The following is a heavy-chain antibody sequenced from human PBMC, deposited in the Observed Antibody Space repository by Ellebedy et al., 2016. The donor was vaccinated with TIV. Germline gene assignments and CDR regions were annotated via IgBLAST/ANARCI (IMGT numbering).Heavy chain of an antibody. CDR1: GFSFSNYW. V-gene: IGHV3-7*01. Sequence: GGPLRLSXEASGFSFSNYWMSWVRQGPGKGLEWVANMKQDGSEKFYVDSVNGRFTISRDNAKNSLYLHLSSLRPEDTAVYYCARLNWGRFAFDFWGQGTLVTVSS. D-gene: IGHD7-27*01. CDR2: MKQDGSEK. J-gene: IGHJ5*01. CDR3: ARLNWGRFAFDF.